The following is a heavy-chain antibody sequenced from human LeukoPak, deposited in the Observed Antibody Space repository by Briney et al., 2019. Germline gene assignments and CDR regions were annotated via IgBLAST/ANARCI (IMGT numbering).Heavy chain of an antibody. CDR1: GFTFSSYA. CDR3: ARDRGFWSGYYPAHYMDV. J-gene: IGHJ6*03. CDR2: ISYDGSNK. Sequence: PGGSLRLSCAASGFTFSSYAMHWVRQAPGKGLEWVAVISYDGSNKYYADSVKGRFTISRDNSKNTLYLQMNSLRAEDTAVYYCARDRGFWSGYYPAHYMDVWGKGTTVTVSS. V-gene: IGHV3-30-3*01. D-gene: IGHD3-3*01.